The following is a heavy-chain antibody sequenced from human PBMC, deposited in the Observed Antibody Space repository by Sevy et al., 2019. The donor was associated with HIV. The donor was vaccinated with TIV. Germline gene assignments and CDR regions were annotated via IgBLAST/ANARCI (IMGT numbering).Heavy chain of an antibody. CDR3: ARDYPNNYYDSSGTNYYYGMDV. J-gene: IGHJ6*02. V-gene: IGHV3-7*01. CDR1: GFTFSSYW. Sequence: GGSLRLSCAASGFTFSSYWMSWVRQAPGKGLEWVANIKQDGSEKYYVDSVKGRLTISRDNAKNSLYLQMNSLRAEDTAVYYCARDYPNNYYDSSGTNYYYGMDVWGQGTTVTVSS. D-gene: IGHD3-22*01. CDR2: IKQDGSEK.